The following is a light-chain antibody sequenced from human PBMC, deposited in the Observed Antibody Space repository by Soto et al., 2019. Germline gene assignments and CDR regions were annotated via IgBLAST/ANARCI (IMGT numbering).Light chain of an antibody. CDR2: AAS. CDR1: QTISSY. J-gene: IGKJ5*01. Sequence: DIQMTQSPSSLSASVGDKVTITCRASQTISSYLNWYQQKPGKAPNLLIYAASSLRSGVPSKFSGSGSGTDFTLTISSLQPEDAATYYCQQRDRSPSVGQGKRRESK. V-gene: IGKV1-39*01. CDR3: QQRDRSPS.